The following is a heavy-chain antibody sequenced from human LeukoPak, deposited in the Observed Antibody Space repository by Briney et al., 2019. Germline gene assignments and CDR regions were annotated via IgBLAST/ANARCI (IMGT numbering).Heavy chain of an antibody. D-gene: IGHD6-13*01. J-gene: IGHJ4*02. V-gene: IGHV3-21*01. Sequence: GGSLRLSCAASGFTFSSYAMSWVRQAPGKGLEWVSYISSSSTHIYYADSVKGRFTISRDNAKNSLYLQMNSLRAEDTAVYYCARGFDLVSTSWGQGALVTVSS. CDR3: ARGFDLVSTS. CDR1: GFTFSSYA. CDR2: ISSSSTHI.